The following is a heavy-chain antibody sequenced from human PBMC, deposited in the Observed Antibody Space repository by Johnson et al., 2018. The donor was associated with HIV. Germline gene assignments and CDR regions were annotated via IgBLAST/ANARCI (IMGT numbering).Heavy chain of an antibody. CDR3: ARRSGYAFDI. J-gene: IGHJ3*02. Sequence: VQLVEPRGQLVQPGGSLRLSCAASGFTFRRYGMSWVRQAPGKGLEWVANIKEDGSEKYYVDSVKGRFTISRDNAKNSVYLQMKSLRAEDTAVYYCARRSGYAFDIWGQGTMVTVSS. D-gene: IGHD5-24*01. V-gene: IGHV3-7*05. CDR1: GFTFRRYG. CDR2: IKEDGSEK.